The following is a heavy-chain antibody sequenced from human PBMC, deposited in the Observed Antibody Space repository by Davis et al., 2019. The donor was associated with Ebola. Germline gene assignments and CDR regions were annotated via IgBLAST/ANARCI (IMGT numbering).Heavy chain of an antibody. CDR2: IIPIFGTA. CDR1: GGTFSSYA. Sequence: SVQVSCKASGGTFSSYAISWVRQAPGQGLEWMGGIIPIFGTANYAQKFQGRVTITADKSTSTAYMELSSLRSEDTAVYYCARGLSRATTWIASAFEIWGQGTMVTVSS. V-gene: IGHV1-69*06. J-gene: IGHJ3*02. CDR3: ARGLSRATTWIASAFEI. D-gene: IGHD1-26*01.